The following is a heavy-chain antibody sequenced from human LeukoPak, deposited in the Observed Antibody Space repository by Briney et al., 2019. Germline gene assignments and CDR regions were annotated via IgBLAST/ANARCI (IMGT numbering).Heavy chain of an antibody. CDR1: GFTVSSNS. Sequence: PGGSLRLSCAASGFTVSSNSMNWVRQAPGKGLEWVSVIYSGGSTHSADSVKGRFTTSRDNAKNSLYLQMNSLRAEDTAVYYCARAYDFWSGPGGYWGQGTLVTVSS. J-gene: IGHJ4*02. CDR2: IYSGGST. V-gene: IGHV3-53*01. CDR3: ARAYDFWSGPGGY. D-gene: IGHD3-3*01.